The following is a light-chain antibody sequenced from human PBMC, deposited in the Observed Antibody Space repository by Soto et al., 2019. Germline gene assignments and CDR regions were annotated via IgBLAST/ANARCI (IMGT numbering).Light chain of an antibody. J-gene: IGLJ1*01. CDR1: SSDVGGYNY. CDR3: SSYASSSTRAV. Sequence: QSVLTQPASVSGSSGQSITISCTGTSSDVGGYNYVSWYQQHPGKAPKLMIYDVSNRPSGVSNRFSGSKSGNTASLTISGLQAEDEADYYCSSYASSSTRAVFAAGHQVPVL. CDR2: DVS. V-gene: IGLV2-14*01.